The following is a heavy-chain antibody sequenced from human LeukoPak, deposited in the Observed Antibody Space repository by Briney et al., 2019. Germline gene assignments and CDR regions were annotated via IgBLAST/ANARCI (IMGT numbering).Heavy chain of an antibody. D-gene: IGHD3-3*01. CDR3: ASLFLEWLLQDY. V-gene: IGHV4-30-4*08. CDR2: IYYSGST. Sequence: SQTLSLTCTVSGGPIGSGDYYWSWIRQPPGKGLEWIGYIYYSGSTYYNPSLKSRVTISVDTSKNQFSLKLSSVAAGDTAVYCWASLFLEWLLQDYWGPGTLVTVSS. CDR1: GGPIGSGDYY. J-gene: IGHJ4*02.